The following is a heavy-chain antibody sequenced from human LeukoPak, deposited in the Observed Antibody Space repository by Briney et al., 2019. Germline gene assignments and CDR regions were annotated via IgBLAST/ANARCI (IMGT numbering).Heavy chain of an antibody. J-gene: IGHJ4*02. CDR3: AKGTGRYWTFFDY. CDR1: GFTFDDYA. D-gene: IGHD1-26*01. V-gene: IGHV3-9*01. CDR2: ISWNSGSI. Sequence: GGSLRLSCAASGFTFDDYARHWVRQAPGEGLEWVSGISWNSGSIDYAVSVKGRFTISRDNAKNSLSLQMNSLRPEDTAFYYCAKGTGRYWTFFDYWGQGTLVTVSS.